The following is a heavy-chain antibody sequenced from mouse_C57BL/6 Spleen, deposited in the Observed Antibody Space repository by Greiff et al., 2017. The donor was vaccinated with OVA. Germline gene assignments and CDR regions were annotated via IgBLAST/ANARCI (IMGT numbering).Heavy chain of an antibody. J-gene: IGHJ3*01. CDR1: GYTFTSYW. V-gene: IGHV1-64*01. Sequence: QVQLKQSGAELVKPGASVKLSCKASGYTFTSYWMHWVKQRPGQGLEWIGMIHPNSGSTNYNEKFKSKATLTVDKSSSTAYMQLSSLTSEDSAVYYCAREDGLLTWFAYWGQGTLVTVSA. CDR2: IHPNSGST. D-gene: IGHD2-3*01. CDR3: AREDGLLTWFAY.